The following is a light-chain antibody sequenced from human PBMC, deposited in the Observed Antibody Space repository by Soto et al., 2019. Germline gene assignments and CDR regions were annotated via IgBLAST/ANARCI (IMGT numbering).Light chain of an antibody. J-gene: IGLJ6*01. Sequence: QSALTQPASVSGSPGQSITISCTGTSSDVGGYNYVSWYQQHPGKAPKLMIYEVSNRTSGVSNRFSGSKSGNTASQTISGLQAEHEDDYYCSSYTSSSTLGFGTGTKLTVL. CDR2: EVS. V-gene: IGLV2-14*01. CDR3: SSYTSSSTLG. CDR1: SSDVGGYNY.